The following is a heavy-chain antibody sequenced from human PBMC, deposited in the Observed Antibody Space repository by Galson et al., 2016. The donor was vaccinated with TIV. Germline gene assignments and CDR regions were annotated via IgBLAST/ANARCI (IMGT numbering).Heavy chain of an antibody. J-gene: IGHJ6*02. D-gene: IGHD2-21*01. CDR2: ISSGGST. V-gene: IGHV3-66*02. CDR3: ARDRRHCGNECYLYYCYGMDV. Sequence: SLRLSCAASGLIVSSNYMSWVRQAPGKGLEWVSLISSGGSTSYADSVRGRFTISRDNSNNRVYLQMNSVRPEDTAVYYCARDRRHCGNECYLYYCYGMDVWGQGATVTVSS. CDR1: GLIVSSNY.